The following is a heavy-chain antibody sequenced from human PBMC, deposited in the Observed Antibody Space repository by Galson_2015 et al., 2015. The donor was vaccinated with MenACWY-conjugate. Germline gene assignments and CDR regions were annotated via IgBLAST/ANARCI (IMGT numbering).Heavy chain of an antibody. CDR1: GFSLSTSGMC. CDR3: AREPKNYYVGLDV. J-gene: IGHJ6*02. D-gene: IGHD1-14*01. V-gene: IGHV2-70*11. Sequence: PALVKPTQTLTLTCSFSGFSLSTSGMCVSWIRQPPGKGLEWLARIDWEDEKYYNTSLQTRLTISKDTSKNQVVLIVTNMDPGDTATYYCAREPKNYYVGLDVWGQGTTVTVSS. CDR2: IDWEDEK.